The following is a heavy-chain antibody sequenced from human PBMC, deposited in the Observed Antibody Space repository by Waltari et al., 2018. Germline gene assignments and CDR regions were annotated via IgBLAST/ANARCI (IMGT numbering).Heavy chain of an antibody. CDR3: ARRGHSSYYYYYMDV. CDR2: INPSGST. D-gene: IGHD5-18*01. CDR1: GGTFSNTY. V-gene: IGHV4-34*01. Sequence: QVQLQQWGAGLSKPSEALALTCAVYGGTFSNTYCIWIRQPPGKGLEWIGEINPSGSTNYNPSLKSRVTISGDTSKNQFSLELSSVSAADTAVYYCARRGHSSYYYYYMDVWGKGTTVTVSS. J-gene: IGHJ6*03.